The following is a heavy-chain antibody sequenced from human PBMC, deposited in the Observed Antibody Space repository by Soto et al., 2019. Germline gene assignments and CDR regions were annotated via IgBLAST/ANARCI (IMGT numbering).Heavy chain of an antibody. D-gene: IGHD3-10*02. CDR2: LIHGGST. V-gene: IGHV4-34*12. J-gene: IGHJ3*01. Sequence: PSETLSLTCAIYNSSLGAFHWTWIRQPPGKGLEWIGELIHGGSTNYNPSLKSRVTFSLDTSKSQFSLHVMSVTAADTAVYYRARSPLSYDYVRQTWREVGDSFDVWGRGTSVTVSS. CDR1: NSSLGAFH. CDR3: ARSPLSYDYVRQTWREVGDSFDV.